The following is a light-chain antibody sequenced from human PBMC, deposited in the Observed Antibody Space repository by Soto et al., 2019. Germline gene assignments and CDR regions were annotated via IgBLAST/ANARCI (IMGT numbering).Light chain of an antibody. CDR3: SSYTSSSGV. Sequence: ALTQPASVSGSPGQSITISCTGTSSDVGGYNYVSWYQQHPGKAPKLMIYDVSNRPSGVSNRFSGSKSGNTASLTISGLQAEDEADYYCSSYTSSSGVFGTGTKVTVL. CDR2: DVS. V-gene: IGLV2-14*01. CDR1: SSDVGGYNY. J-gene: IGLJ1*01.